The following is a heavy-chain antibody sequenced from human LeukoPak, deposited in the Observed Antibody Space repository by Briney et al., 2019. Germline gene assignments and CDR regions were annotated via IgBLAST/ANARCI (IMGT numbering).Heavy chain of an antibody. J-gene: IGHJ4*02. D-gene: IGHD7-27*01. Sequence: SETLSLTCTVSGGSISSSSYYWGWIRQPPGKGLEWIARIYYSGSTYYNPSLKSRVTISVDTSKNQFSLRLSSVTDADTAVYYCARDWGGGEYYLDYWGQGSLVTVSS. CDR1: GGSISSSSYY. CDR2: IYYSGST. V-gene: IGHV4-39*01. CDR3: ARDWGGGEYYLDY.